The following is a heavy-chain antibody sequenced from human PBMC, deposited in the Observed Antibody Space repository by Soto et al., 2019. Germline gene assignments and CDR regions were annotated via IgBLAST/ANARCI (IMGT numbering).Heavy chain of an antibody. CDR3: ARDRSFGTSGYYSWDL. CDR1: GFIFTNYA. D-gene: IGHD3-22*01. V-gene: IGHV3-30-3*01. CDR2: ISSNGGNA. J-gene: IGHJ5*02. Sequence: QVQLVESGGGVAHPGKSLRLSCAASGFIFTNYAMHWGRQAPGRGLEWVAVISSNGGNADSADSVKGRFTISKDNSKNTVFLRMDSLRPEDSAIYYSARDRSFGTSGYYSWDLWVQGTLVTVSS.